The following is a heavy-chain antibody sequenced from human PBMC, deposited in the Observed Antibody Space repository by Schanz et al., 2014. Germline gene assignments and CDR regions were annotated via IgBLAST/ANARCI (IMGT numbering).Heavy chain of an antibody. CDR1: GFSLNTYG. V-gene: IGHV3-33*01. J-gene: IGHJ4*02. CDR3: ARPRFGYGEVDY. CDR2: IWNNGVTK. D-gene: IGHD4-17*01. Sequence: QAQLMESGGGVVQPGTSLILSCSVSGFSLNTYGIHWFRQPAGKGLEWVAVIWNNGVTKYYADSVRGRFTISRDRFQNTLYLRMSSLRDEDTAVYYCARPRFGYGEVDYWGQGTLVTVSS.